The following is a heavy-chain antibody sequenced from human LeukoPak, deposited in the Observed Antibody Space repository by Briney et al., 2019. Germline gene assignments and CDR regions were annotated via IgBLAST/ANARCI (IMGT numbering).Heavy chain of an antibody. CDR3: ARGVVVPAAPYYYYYYYMDV. CDR2: IIPIFSTA. Sequence: SVKVSCKASGGTFSSYAISWVRQAPGQGLEWMGGIIPIFSTANYAQKFQGRVTITTDESTSTAYMELSSLRSEDTAVYYCARGVVVPAAPYYYYYYYMDVWGKGTTVTVSS. J-gene: IGHJ6*03. CDR1: GGTFSSYA. D-gene: IGHD2-2*01. V-gene: IGHV1-69*05.